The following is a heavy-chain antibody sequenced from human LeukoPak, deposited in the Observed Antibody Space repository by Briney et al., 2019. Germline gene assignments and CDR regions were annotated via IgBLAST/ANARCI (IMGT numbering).Heavy chain of an antibody. CDR2: IYYSGST. CDR3: ARDHSSSSEDY. V-gene: IGHV4-59*01. D-gene: IGHD6-13*01. J-gene: IGHJ4*02. Sequence: PSETLSLTCTVSGGSISNYYWSWIRQPPGKGLEWIGYIYYSGSTNYNPSLKSRVTISVDTSKNQFSLKLSSVTAADTAVYYCARDHSSSSEDYWGQGTLVTVSS. CDR1: GGSISNYY.